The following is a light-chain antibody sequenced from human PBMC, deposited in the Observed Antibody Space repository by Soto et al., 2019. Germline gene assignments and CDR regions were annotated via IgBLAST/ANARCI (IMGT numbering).Light chain of an antibody. V-gene: IGKV1-5*03. CDR2: NAS. J-gene: IGKJ1*01. Sequence: DIQMTQSPSTLSASVGDRVTITCRASQSISRWFAWYQQKPGKAPNLLIYNASSLESGVPSRFSGSGSGTEFTLTISSLQPDDFATYYCHQYNSYPWTFGQGTKVEIK. CDR1: QSISRW. CDR3: HQYNSYPWT.